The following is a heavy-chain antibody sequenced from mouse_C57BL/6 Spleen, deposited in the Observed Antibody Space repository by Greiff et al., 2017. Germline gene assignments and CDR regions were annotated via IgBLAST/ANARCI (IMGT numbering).Heavy chain of an antibody. CDR3: ARPAQD. Sequence: QVQLQQPGAELVRPGTSVKLSCKASGYTFTSYWMHWVKQRPGQGLEWIGVIDPSDSYTNYNQKFKGKATVTVDTSSSTAYIQLSSLTSEDSAVYYCARPAQDWGQGTTLTVSS. J-gene: IGHJ2*01. CDR2: IDPSDSYT. CDR1: GYTFTSYW. V-gene: IGHV1-59*01.